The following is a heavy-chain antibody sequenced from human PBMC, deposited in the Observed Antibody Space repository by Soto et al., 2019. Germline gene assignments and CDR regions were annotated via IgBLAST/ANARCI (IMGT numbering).Heavy chain of an antibody. D-gene: IGHD1-26*01. CDR2: IMAYNGKT. CDR1: GYAFPSYG. J-gene: IGHJ6*02. Sequence: GASVKVSFRTSGYAFPSYGISWVRQAPGQGLEWMGCIMAYNGKTSYAQKLQGRVTMTTDTATSTAYMELSRLRSDDTVVYYCARGYRTYPLYYYYGMVVWGQGSTVTVSS. CDR3: ARGYRTYPLYYYYGMVV. V-gene: IGHV1-18*04.